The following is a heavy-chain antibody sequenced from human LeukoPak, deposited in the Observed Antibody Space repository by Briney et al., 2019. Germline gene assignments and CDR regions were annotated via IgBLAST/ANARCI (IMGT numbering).Heavy chain of an antibody. V-gene: IGHV4-39*01. CDR1: GGSISSSSYY. J-gene: IGHJ4*02. Sequence: PSETLSLTCTVSGGSISSSSYYWGWIRQPPGKGLEWIGSIYYSGSTYYNPSLKSRVTISVDTSKNQFSLKLSSMTAADTAVYYCAIVTTTRDYWGQGTLVTVSS. CDR2: IYYSGST. D-gene: IGHD3-22*01. CDR3: AIVTTTRDY.